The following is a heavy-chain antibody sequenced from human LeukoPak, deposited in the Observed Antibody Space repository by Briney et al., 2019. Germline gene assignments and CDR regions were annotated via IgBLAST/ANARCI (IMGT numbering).Heavy chain of an antibody. D-gene: IGHD3-10*01. CDR3: ARMRSGSYYLYNWFDP. CDR2: IYHSGST. V-gene: IGHV4-4*02. Sequence: PSGTLSLTCAVSGGSISSSNWWSWVRQPPGKGLEWIGEIYHSGSTNYNPSLKSRVTISVDTSKNQFSLKLSSVTAADTAVYYCARMRSGSYYLYNWFDPWGQGTLVTVSS. J-gene: IGHJ5*02. CDR1: GGSISSSNW.